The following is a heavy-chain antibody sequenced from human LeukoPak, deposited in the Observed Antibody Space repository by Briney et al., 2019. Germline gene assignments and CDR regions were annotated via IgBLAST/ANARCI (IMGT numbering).Heavy chain of an antibody. J-gene: IGHJ3*02. D-gene: IGHD1-26*01. V-gene: IGHV3-53*01. CDR3: ARGGSYLSAFDI. CDR2: IYSGGST. Sequence: PGGSLRLSCAASGFTFSSYSMNWVRQAPGKGLEWVSIIYSGGSTFYADSVKGRFTISRDNPKNTLYLQMNSLRAEDTAVYYCARGGSYLSAFDIWGQGTMVTVSS. CDR1: GFTFSSYS.